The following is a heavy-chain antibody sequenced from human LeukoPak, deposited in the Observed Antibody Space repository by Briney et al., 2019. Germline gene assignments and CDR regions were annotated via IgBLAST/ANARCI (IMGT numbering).Heavy chain of an antibody. CDR1: GGSISSYY. J-gene: IGHJ2*01. V-gene: IGHV4-59*01. CDR3: AGQLWSHWYFDL. D-gene: IGHD5-18*01. CDR2: IYYSGST. Sequence: SETLSLTCTVSGGSISSYYWSWIRQPPGKGLEWIGYIYYSGSTNYNPSLKSRVTISVDTSKNQFSLKLSSVTAADTAVYYCAGQLWSHWYFDLWDRGTLVTVSS.